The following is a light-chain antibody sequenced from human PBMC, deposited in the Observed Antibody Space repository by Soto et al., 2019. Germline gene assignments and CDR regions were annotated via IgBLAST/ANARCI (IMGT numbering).Light chain of an antibody. V-gene: IGKV3-20*01. J-gene: IGKJ1*01. CDR1: QSVSSYY. Sequence: EIVMTQSPATLSVSPGERATLSCRASQSVSSYYLAWYQQKPGQAPRLLIYGASSRATGIPDRFSGSGSGTDFTLTISRLEPEDFAVYYCQQYGSSPGTFGQGTKVDIK. CDR2: GAS. CDR3: QQYGSSPGT.